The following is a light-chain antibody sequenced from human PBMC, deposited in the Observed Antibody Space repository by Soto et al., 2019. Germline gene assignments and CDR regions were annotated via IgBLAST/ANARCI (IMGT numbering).Light chain of an antibody. CDR1: SSNIGSNY. CDR3: AAWDDSLSGYV. V-gene: IGLV1-47*01. CDR2: RNN. Sequence: QSVLTQPPSASATPGQRVTISWSGSSSNIGSNYVYWYQQLPGTAPKLLIYRNNQRPSGVPDRFSGSKSGTSASLAISGLRSEDEADYYCAAWDDSLSGYVFGTGT. J-gene: IGLJ1*01.